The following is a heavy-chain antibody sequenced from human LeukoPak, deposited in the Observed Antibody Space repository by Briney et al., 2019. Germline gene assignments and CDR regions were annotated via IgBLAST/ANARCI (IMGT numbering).Heavy chain of an antibody. CDR2: IKHDGSEK. Sequence: PGGSLRLSCAASGFTLSNYWMNWVRQAPGKGLEWVADIKHDGSEKSYVDSVKGRFTISREDAKNSLYLQMISLPSEDTALYYCASVPYSGSYGPFDYWGQGTLVTVSS. D-gene: IGHD1-26*01. V-gene: IGHV3-7*02. J-gene: IGHJ4*02. CDR1: GFTLSNYW. CDR3: ASVPYSGSYGPFDY.